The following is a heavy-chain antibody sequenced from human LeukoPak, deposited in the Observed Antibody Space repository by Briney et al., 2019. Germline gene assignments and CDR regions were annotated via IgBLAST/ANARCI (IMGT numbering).Heavy chain of an antibody. Sequence: SETLSLTCTVSGGSISSSIYYWGWIRQPPGKGLEWIGSIYYSGSTYYNPSLKSRVTISVDTSKNQFSLKLSSVTAADTAVYYCARGQVGATWSDYWGQGTLVPVSS. V-gene: IGHV4-39*07. CDR1: GGSISSSIYY. J-gene: IGHJ4*02. CDR3: ARGQVGATWSDY. CDR2: IYYSGST. D-gene: IGHD1-26*01.